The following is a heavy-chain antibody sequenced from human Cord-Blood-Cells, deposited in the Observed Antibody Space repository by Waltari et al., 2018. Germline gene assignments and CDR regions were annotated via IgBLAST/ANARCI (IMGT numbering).Heavy chain of an antibody. Sequence: QVQLVQSGAEVKKPGASVKVSCKASGYTFTGYYMHWVRQAPGQGLEWMGWINPNSGGKNYAQKFQGRVTMTRDTSISTAYMELSRLRSDDTAVYYCARDLDQRGRLFDYWGQGTLVTVSS. CDR1: GYTFTGYY. CDR2: INPNSGGK. J-gene: IGHJ4*02. D-gene: IGHD5-12*01. V-gene: IGHV1-2*02. CDR3: ARDLDQRGRLFDY.